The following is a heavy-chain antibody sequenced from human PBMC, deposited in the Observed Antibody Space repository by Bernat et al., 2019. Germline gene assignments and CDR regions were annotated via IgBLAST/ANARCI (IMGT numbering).Heavy chain of an antibody. CDR3: TRIYCSGGSCQYFDN. Sequence: EVQLVESGGVLVQPGGSLRLSCAASGFTFSSYWMTWVRQSPGKGREWVANINQDGRAEYYVDSVKGQFTISRDNAKTSHYLQMNSLRAEDTAVYYCTRIYCSGGSCQYFDNWGQGTLVTVSS. D-gene: IGHD2-15*01. CDR1: GFTFSSYW. CDR2: INQDGRAE. J-gene: IGHJ4*02. V-gene: IGHV3-7*03.